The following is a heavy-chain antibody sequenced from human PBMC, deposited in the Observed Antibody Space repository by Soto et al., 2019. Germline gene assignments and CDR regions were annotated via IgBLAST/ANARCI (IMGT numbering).Heavy chain of an antibody. CDR1: GDSISSNSFS. V-gene: IGHV4-39*07. CDR3: ARVDMARGVNIAANWFDP. D-gene: IGHD3-10*01. CDR2: MYYSGST. Sequence: PSETLSLTCTVSGDSISSNSFSWGWIRQPPGKGLEWIGSMYYSGSTYYNPSLKSRVTISVDTSKNQFSLKLSSVTAADTAVYYCARVDMARGVNIAANWFDPWGQGTLVTV. J-gene: IGHJ5*02.